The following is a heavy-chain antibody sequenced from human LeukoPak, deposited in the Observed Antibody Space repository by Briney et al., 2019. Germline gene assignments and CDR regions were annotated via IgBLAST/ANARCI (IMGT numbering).Heavy chain of an antibody. CDR2: ITDSGSTI. J-gene: IGHJ6*02. Sequence: PGGSLRPSCAASGFTFRDYNMNWVRQAPGKGLEWVSYITDSGSTIHYADSVNGRFTISRDNAKNSLYLQMNSLRAEDSAVYYCARSIGLTGGGVDVWDRGTTVTVSS. V-gene: IGHV3-11*01. D-gene: IGHD3-9*01. CDR3: ARSIGLTGGGVDV. CDR1: GFTFRDYN.